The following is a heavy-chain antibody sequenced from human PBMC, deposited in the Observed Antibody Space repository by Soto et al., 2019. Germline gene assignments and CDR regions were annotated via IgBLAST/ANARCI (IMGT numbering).Heavy chain of an antibody. CDR2: ISNSFSDGNT. CDR3: ASGYYDRIGFYFDS. CDR1: GFTFSNYA. D-gene: IGHD3-22*01. J-gene: IGHJ4*02. V-gene: IGHV3-23*01. Sequence: EVQLLESGGGLVQPGGSLRLSCAASGFTFSNYAMNWVRQAPGKGLEWVSAISNSFSDGNTHYADSVKGRFTISRDNDKNSLYLQMNSLRAEDTAMYYCASGYYDRIGFYFDSWGQGTLVTVSS.